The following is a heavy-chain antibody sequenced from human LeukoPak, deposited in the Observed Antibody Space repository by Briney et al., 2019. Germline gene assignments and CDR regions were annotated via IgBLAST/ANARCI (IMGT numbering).Heavy chain of an antibody. CDR1: GFSFSSYA. D-gene: IGHD6-19*01. J-gene: IGHJ4*02. CDR2: ISGSGGST. Sequence: GGSMRLSCAASGFSFSSYAMSWVRQAPGMGLEWVSAISGSGGSTYYADSVKGRFTISRDNSKNTLYLQMNSLRAEDTAVYYCAKGGGYSSGWYYFDYWGQGTLVTVSS. V-gene: IGHV3-23*01. CDR3: AKGGGYSSGWYYFDY.